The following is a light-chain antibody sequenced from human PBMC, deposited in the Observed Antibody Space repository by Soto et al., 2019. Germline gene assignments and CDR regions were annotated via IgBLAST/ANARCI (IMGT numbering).Light chain of an antibody. Sequence: DIQMTQSPSTLSASVGDRLSITCRAIQSITNWLAWYQQKPGKAPKLLIYKASSLQSEVPSRFSGSASGPEFTLTLSVLQPDDVASYYCQQYHSYPFTFGPGTKVDIK. J-gene: IGKJ3*01. CDR2: KAS. CDR1: QSITNW. V-gene: IGKV1-5*03. CDR3: QQYHSYPFT.